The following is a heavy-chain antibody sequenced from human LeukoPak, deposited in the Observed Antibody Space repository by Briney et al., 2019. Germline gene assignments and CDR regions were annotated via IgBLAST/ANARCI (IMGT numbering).Heavy chain of an antibody. CDR3: AIFLRDCGGVNCFCGGLVYKDV. Sequence: GGYPRLSCAGSKFTFSSYGMDWLRQGPGKGLEGVAFIRYDGRNKSYAHSVKGRFTISRANAKNSLFLQMHSPRAEDKDVYYWAIFLRDCGGVNCFCGGLVYKDVWGKGTTVTISS. J-gene: IGHJ6*04. CDR1: KFTFSSYG. D-gene: IGHD2-21*01. CDR2: IRYDGRNK. V-gene: IGHV3-30*02.